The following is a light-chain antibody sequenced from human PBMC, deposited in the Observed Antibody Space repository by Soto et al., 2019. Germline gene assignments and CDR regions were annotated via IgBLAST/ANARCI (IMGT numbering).Light chain of an antibody. CDR3: VLYMGSGISV. V-gene: IGLV8-61*01. J-gene: IGLJ2*01. CDR2: NTN. CDR1: SGSVSAAYY. Sequence: QTVVTQEPSFSVSPGGTVTLTCGLSSGSVSAAYYPSWYQQTPGQTPRTLIYNTNTRSSGVPDRFSGSILGNKAALTITGAPADDGSDYYCVLYMGSGISVFGGGTKLTVL.